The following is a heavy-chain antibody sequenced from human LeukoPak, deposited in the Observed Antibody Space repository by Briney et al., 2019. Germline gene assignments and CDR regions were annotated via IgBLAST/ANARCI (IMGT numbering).Heavy chain of an antibody. CDR3: ASIDDSSGYKYYFDY. Sequence: SETLSLTCAVYGGSFSGYYWSGIRHPPGKGRGWMGEINHSGSTNYNPSLKSRVTISVDTSKNQFSLKLSSVTAADTAVYYCASIDDSSGYKYYFDYWGQGTLVTVSS. CDR1: GGSFSGYY. D-gene: IGHD3-22*01. V-gene: IGHV4-34*01. CDR2: INHSGST. J-gene: IGHJ4*02.